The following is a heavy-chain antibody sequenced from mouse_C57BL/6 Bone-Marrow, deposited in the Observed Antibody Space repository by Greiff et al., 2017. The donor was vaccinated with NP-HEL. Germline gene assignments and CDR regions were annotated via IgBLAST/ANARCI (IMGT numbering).Heavy chain of an antibody. CDR3: AKTGSSYKTWFAY. J-gene: IGHJ3*01. CDR2: IWRGGST. V-gene: IGHV2-5*01. D-gene: IGHD1-1*01. CDR1: GFSLTSYG. Sequence: VQLQQSGPGLVQPSQSLSITCTVSGFSLTSYGVHWVRQSPGKGLEWLGVIWRGGSTDYNAAFMSRLSITKDNSKSQVFFKMNSLQADDTAIYYWAKTGSSYKTWFAYWGQGTLVTVSA.